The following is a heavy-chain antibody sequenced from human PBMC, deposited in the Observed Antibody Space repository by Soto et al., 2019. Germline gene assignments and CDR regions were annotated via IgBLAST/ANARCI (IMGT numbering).Heavy chain of an antibody. Sequence: QVQLQESGPGLVKPSQTLSLTCTVSGGSISSGGYYWSWIRQHPGKGLEWIGYIYYSGSTYYNPSLKSRVTISVDTSKNQFSLKLSSVTAADTAVYYCARYISELYYGSGRFDPWGQGTLVTVSS. CDR3: ARYISELYYGSGRFDP. CDR2: IYYSGST. D-gene: IGHD3-10*01. V-gene: IGHV4-31*03. CDR1: GGSISSGGYY. J-gene: IGHJ5*02.